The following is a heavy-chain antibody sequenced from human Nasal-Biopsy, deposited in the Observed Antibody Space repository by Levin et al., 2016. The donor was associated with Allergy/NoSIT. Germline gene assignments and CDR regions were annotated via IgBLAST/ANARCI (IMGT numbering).Heavy chain of an antibody. CDR2: ISGVTNN. D-gene: IGHD4-11*01. Sequence: SETLSLTCSVSGVSISSHDYSWAWVRQSPEKGLEWIATISGVTNNHHIPPRESRFAISVDTSKNQFSLRVTSVTAADTAVYYCARHVEDHSSDWPYFFDHWGQGAQVTVSS. CDR1: GVSISSHDYS. V-gene: IGHV4-39*01. CDR3: ARHVEDHSSDWPYFFDH. J-gene: IGHJ4*02.